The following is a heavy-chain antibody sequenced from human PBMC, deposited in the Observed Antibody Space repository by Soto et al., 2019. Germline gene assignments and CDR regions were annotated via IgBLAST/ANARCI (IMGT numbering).Heavy chain of an antibody. CDR3: IQSRCGGDCLQSYASHYYYGMDV. Sequence: QITLKESGPTLVKPTQTLTLTCTFSGFSLSTSGVGVGWIRQPPGKALEWLALIYWDDDKRYSPSLRRRLTINKDTSKNQVVLTMTNMDPVDTATYYCIQSRCGGDCLQSYASHYYYGMDVWGQGTTVTVSS. D-gene: IGHD2-21*02. CDR1: GFSLSTSGVG. V-gene: IGHV2-5*02. CDR2: IYWDDDK. J-gene: IGHJ6*02.